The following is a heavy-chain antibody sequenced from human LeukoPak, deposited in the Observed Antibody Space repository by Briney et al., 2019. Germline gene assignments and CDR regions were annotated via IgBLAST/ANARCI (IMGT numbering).Heavy chain of an antibody. J-gene: IGHJ5*02. D-gene: IGHD3-3*01. CDR3: ARHDGIGVVIIRGWFDP. V-gene: IGHV4-39*01. Sequence: PSETLSLTCTVSGGSISSSSYYWGWIRQPPGKGLEWIGRIYYSGNTYYNPSLKSRVTISVDTSKNQFSLKLSSVTAADTAVYYCARHDGIGVVIIRGWFDPWGQGTLVTVSS. CDR2: IYYSGNT. CDR1: GGSISSSSYY.